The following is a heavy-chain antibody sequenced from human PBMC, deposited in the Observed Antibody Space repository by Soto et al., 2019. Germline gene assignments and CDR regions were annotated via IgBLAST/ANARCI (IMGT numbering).Heavy chain of an antibody. J-gene: IGHJ4*02. D-gene: IGHD6-13*01. CDR2: ISYDGSDQ. V-gene: IGHV3-30*18. CDR1: GFTFSSYS. Sequence: PGGSLRLSCAASGFTFSSYSMNWVRQAPGKGLEWVAVISYDGSDQYYADSVRGRFTISRDNSKNTLYLETNSLRPEDTAVYYCVKDLLYSINWIDYWGQGTLVTVSS. CDR3: VKDLLYSINWIDY.